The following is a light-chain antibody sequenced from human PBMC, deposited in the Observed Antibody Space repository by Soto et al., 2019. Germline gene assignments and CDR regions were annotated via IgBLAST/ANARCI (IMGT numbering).Light chain of an antibody. CDR1: SSDVGEWNY. CDR2: EVN. V-gene: IGLV2-8*01. CDR3: SSYAGSNNYV. Sequence: QSVLTEPHSASGTPGQSVTISCTGTSSDVGEWNYVSWYQHHPGKAPKLMIYEVNKRPSGVPDRFSGSKSGNTASLTVSGLQAEDEADYYCSSYAGSNNYVFGGGTKVTV. J-gene: IGLJ1*01.